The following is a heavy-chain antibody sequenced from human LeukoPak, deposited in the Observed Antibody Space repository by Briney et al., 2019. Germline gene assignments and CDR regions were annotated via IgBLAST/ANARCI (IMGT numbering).Heavy chain of an antibody. CDR2: IYHSGSI. CDR1: GYSLSSGYY. CDR3: AREYSGSYLPAY. V-gene: IGHV4-38-2*02. J-gene: IGHJ4*02. D-gene: IGHD1-26*01. Sequence: SETLSLTCTVSGYSLSSGYYWGWIRPAPGKGLEWSGTIYHSGSIYYRRSLKGRASIAVDTSRNQFSLKLTSVIAAHPAVNYCAREYSGSYLPAYWGQGTLVTASS.